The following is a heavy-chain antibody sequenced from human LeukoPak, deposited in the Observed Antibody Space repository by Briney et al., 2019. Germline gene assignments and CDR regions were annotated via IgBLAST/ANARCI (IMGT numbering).Heavy chain of an antibody. D-gene: IGHD5-18*01. CDR1: GYIFTSYW. CDR2: IYPGDSDT. Sequence: GASLQISCQGSGYIFTSYWIGWVRQLPGKGLEWMGIIYPGDSDTRYSPSFQGQVTISADKSISTAYLQWSSLKASDTAMYYCARQVLDTAMVIFDYWGQGTLVTVSS. CDR3: ARQVLDTAMVIFDY. V-gene: IGHV5-51*01. J-gene: IGHJ4*02.